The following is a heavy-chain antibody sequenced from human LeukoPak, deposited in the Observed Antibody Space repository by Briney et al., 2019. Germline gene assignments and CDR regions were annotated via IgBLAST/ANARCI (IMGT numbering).Heavy chain of an antibody. J-gene: IGHJ4*02. D-gene: IGHD3-22*01. Sequence: GESLNISSQSSGYSFTSSWIGWVRQMPGKGLEGLGIIYPGDSDTRYSPSFQGYATISADKSITPSYLQCSSLKASETSIYYCARQLGVNTFDYWGQGTLVTVSS. CDR2: IYPGDSDT. CDR1: GYSFTSSW. CDR3: ARQLGVNTFDY. V-gene: IGHV5-51*01.